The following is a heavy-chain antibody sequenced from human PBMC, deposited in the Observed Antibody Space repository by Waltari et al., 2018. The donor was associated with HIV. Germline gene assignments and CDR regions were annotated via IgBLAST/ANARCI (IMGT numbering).Heavy chain of an antibody. CDR1: GYTFTSYG. CDR3: ARTTFGELSNFEY. V-gene: IGHV1-18*01. D-gene: IGHD3-10*01. J-gene: IGHJ4*02. Sequence: QVQVVQSGVEVKKPGASVKVSCKASGYTFTSYGITWVRQAPGQGLEWMGWISTYIGSSNYAQKFQGRVTMTTDTSTTTAYMELRSLTSDDTAVYYCARTTFGELSNFEYWGQGTLVTVSS. CDR2: ISTYIGSS.